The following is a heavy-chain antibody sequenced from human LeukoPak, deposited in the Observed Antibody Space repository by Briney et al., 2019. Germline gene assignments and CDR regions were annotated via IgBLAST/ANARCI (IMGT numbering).Heavy chain of an antibody. CDR2: IYSGGST. Sequence: GGSLRLSCAASGFNVSSNYMSWVRQAPGKGLEWVSVIYSGGSTYYADSVKGRFTISRDNSKNTLYLQMNSLRAEDTAVYYCARVMAADTDSFDIWGKGTMVTVSS. CDR1: GFNVSSNY. V-gene: IGHV3-53*01. CDR3: ARVMAADTDSFDI. J-gene: IGHJ3*02. D-gene: IGHD6-13*01.